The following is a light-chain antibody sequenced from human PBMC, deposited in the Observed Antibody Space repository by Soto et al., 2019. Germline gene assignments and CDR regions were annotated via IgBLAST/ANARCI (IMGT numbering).Light chain of an antibody. V-gene: IGLV1-40*01. J-gene: IGLJ3*02. CDR2: GNT. CDR1: SSNIGTGYD. CDR3: QSWDSILSGVV. Sequence: QSVLTQPPSLSVAPGQRVTISGTGSSSNIGTGYDVHWYQQLPGTAPKLLIYGNTNRPSGVPDRFSGSKSGTSASLAITGLQAEDEADYYCQSWDSILSGVVLGGGTKGTVL.